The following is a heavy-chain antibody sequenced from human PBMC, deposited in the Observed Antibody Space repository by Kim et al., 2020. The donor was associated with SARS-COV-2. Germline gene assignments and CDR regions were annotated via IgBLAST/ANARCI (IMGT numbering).Heavy chain of an antibody. V-gene: IGHV4-30-4*01. Sequence: SETLSLTCTVSGGSISTGDYYWSWIRQPPGKGLDYIGYIYYSGSTYYNPSLKSRVTISADTSKNQFSLNLTSVTAADTAVYYCARRSGSGRLPRYVGWFDPWGQGTLVTVSS. J-gene: IGHJ5*02. CDR1: GGSISTGDYY. D-gene: IGHD3-10*01. CDR2: IYYSGST. CDR3: ARRSGSGRLPRYVGWFDP.